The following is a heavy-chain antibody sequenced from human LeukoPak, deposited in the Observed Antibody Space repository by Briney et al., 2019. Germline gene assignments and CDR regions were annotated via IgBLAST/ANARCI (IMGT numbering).Heavy chain of an antibody. CDR1: GFTFSSYG. CDR3: AKFPGSGCYYYYMDV. D-gene: IGHD6-19*01. Sequence: GGSLRLSCAATGFTFSSYGMSWVRQAPGKGLEWVSIVIGSGDSTYYADSVKGRFTISRDNSKNTLYLQMNSLRAEDTAVYYCAKFPGSGCYYYYMDVWGKGTTVTVSS. J-gene: IGHJ6*03. V-gene: IGHV3-23*01. CDR2: VIGSGDST.